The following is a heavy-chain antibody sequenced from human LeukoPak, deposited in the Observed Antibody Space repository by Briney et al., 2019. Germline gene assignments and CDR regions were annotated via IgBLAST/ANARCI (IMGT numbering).Heavy chain of an antibody. D-gene: IGHD6-13*01. Sequence: PGGSLRLSCAASGFTFSSYGMHRVRQAPGKGLEWVAFIRYDGSNKYYADSVKGRFTISRDNSKNTLYLQMNSLRAEDTAVYYCAKDQQLVPRTFDYWGQGTLVTVSS. CDR2: IRYDGSNK. V-gene: IGHV3-30*02. CDR3: AKDQQLVPRTFDY. CDR1: GFTFSSYG. J-gene: IGHJ4*02.